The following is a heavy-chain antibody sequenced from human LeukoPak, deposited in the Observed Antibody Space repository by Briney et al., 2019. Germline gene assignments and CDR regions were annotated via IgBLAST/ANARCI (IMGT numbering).Heavy chain of an antibody. CDR1: GFAFSSYA. J-gene: IGHJ4*02. CDR3: AKTPKNQWEVIHFDH. Sequence: GSLRLSCAASGFAFSSYAMTWVRQAPGKGLEWVSSISAGAFNTYYADSVKGRYTVSRDNSKNTLYLQMSSLRAEDTAVYYCAKTPKNQWEVIHFDHWGQGTLVTVSS. D-gene: IGHD1-26*01. CDR2: ISAGAFNT. V-gene: IGHV3-23*01.